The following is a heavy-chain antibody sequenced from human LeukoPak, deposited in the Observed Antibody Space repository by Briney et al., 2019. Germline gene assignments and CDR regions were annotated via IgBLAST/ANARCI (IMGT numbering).Heavy chain of an antibody. Sequence: PGGSLRLSCAASGFTFDDYAMHWVRQAPGKGLEWVSGISWNSGSIGYADSVKGRFTISRDNAKNSLYLQMNSLRAEDTAVYYCARVARGIGRYFDYWGQGTLVTVSS. CDR1: GFTFDDYA. J-gene: IGHJ4*02. CDR2: ISWNSGSI. D-gene: IGHD1-26*01. V-gene: IGHV3-9*01. CDR3: ARVARGIGRYFDY.